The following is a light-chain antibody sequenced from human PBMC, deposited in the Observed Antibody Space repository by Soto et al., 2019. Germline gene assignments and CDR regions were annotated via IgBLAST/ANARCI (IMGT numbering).Light chain of an antibody. V-gene: IGLV2-14*01. CDR3: ASLTTTSFV. CDR2: EVS. Sequence: QSVLTQPASVSGSPGQSITISCTGTSSDVGAYNLVSWYQHHPGKAPKLLISEVSNRPSGVSDRFSGSKSGNTASLAISGLQAEDEADYYCASLTTTSFVFGIGTKVTVL. J-gene: IGLJ1*01. CDR1: SSDVGAYNL.